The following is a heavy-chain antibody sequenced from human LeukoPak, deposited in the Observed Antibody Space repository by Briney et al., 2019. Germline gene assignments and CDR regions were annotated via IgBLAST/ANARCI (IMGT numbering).Heavy chain of an antibody. Sequence: SETLSLTCTVSGASLSTRLYYWAWIRQPPGKGLEWIASTYYGGTPYYNPSLQSRVTMSVDTSQNQLSPNLNSVTATDTAVYYCARLYGDYVWGQGTLVTVSS. CDR1: GASLSTRLYY. CDR3: ARLYGDYV. D-gene: IGHD4-17*01. CDR2: TYYGGTP. V-gene: IGHV4-39*01. J-gene: IGHJ4*02.